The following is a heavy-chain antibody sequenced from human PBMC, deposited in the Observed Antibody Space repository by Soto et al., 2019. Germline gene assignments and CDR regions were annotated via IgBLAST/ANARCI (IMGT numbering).Heavy chain of an antibody. Sequence: EVQLVESGGGLVQPGGSLRLSCEASGFILNNYWMHWVRQAPGKGLVWVSRISADGSSISYADSVKGRFTISRDNAKNKLFLEMNSLRAEDTDVYYCTRVVVGSAGEFDYWGQGTLVTVSS. CDR3: TRVVVGSAGEFDY. D-gene: IGHD3-10*01. CDR1: GFILNNYW. J-gene: IGHJ4*02. CDR2: ISADGSSI. V-gene: IGHV3-74*01.